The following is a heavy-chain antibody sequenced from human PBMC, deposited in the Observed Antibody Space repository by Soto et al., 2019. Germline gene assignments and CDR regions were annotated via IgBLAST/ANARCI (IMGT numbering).Heavy chain of an antibody. D-gene: IGHD3-3*01. CDR1: GDSCKKHR. Sequence: PGEFQKICWKGAGDSCKKHRIGRVRQVPGKGLEWMGIIYPEDSDTRYSPSFQGQVTISADKSTSTAYLQWSSLKAADTAMYYCARFKIIAWSTYYYFGMDVWGQGTTVTVSS. CDR3: ARFKIIAWSTYYYFGMDV. CDR2: IYPEDSDT. V-gene: IGHV5-51*01. J-gene: IGHJ6*02.